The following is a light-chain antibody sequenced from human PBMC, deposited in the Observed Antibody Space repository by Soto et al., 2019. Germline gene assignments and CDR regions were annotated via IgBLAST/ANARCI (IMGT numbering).Light chain of an antibody. CDR3: QQYNNWPPST. V-gene: IGKV3-15*01. CDR2: GAS. CDR1: QSVSSN. Sequence: EIVMTQSPATLSVSPGERATLSCRASQSVSSNLAWYQQKPGQAPRLLIYGASTRATGIPARFSGSGSGTEVTLTISSLQSEDFAVYYCQQYNNWPPSTFGQGTRLEIK. J-gene: IGKJ5*01.